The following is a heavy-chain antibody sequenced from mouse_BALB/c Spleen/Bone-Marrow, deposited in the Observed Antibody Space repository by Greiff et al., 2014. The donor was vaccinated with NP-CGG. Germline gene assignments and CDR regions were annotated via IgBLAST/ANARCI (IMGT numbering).Heavy chain of an antibody. V-gene: IGHV1-80*01. CDR1: GYAFSSYW. Sequence: QVQLQQSGAELVRPGSSVKISCKASGYAFSSYWMNWVKQRPGQGLEWIGQIYPGDGDTNYNGKFKGKATLTADKSSSTAYVQLSSLTSEDSVVYFCARSDYYAMDYWGQGTSVTVSS. CDR3: ARSDYYAMDY. J-gene: IGHJ4*01. CDR2: IYPGDGDT.